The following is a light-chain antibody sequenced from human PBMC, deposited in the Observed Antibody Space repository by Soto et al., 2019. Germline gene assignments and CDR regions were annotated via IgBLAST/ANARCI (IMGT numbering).Light chain of an antibody. CDR2: DAS. CDR3: QKCDYLPI. J-gene: IGKJ3*01. CDR1: HDITSY. V-gene: IGKV1-33*01. Sequence: DIQMTQSPSSLSASVGDRVNITCQASHDITSYLNWYQHKPGKAPKLLIYDASILEAGVPSRFSRSGSGTDFTFTISSLHPEDVATYYCQKCDYLPIFGPGTTVDFK.